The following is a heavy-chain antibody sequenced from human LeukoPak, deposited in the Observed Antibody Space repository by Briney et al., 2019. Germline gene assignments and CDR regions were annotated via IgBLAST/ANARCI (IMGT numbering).Heavy chain of an antibody. CDR2: IYSGGST. D-gene: IGHD2-2*01. J-gene: IGHJ3*02. Sequence: GGSLRLSCAASGFTVSSNYMSWVRQAPGKGLEWVSVIYSGGSTYYADSVKGRFTISRDNSKNTLYLQMNSLRAEDTAVYCCARDFCSSEACPFRDDAFDIWGQGTKVTVSS. V-gene: IGHV3-53*01. CDR3: ARDFCSSEACPFRDDAFDI. CDR1: GFTVSSNY.